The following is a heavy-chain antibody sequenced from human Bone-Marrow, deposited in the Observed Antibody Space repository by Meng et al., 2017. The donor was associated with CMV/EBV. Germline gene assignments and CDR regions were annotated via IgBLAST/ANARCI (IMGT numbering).Heavy chain of an antibody. CDR1: GFTVSSNY. J-gene: IGHJ4*02. CDR3: ASMVGGGYFDY. CDR2: IYSDDST. D-gene: IGHD4-23*01. Sequence: GESLKISCAASGFTVSSNYMSWVRQAPGKGLEWVSVIYSDDSTYYADSVKGRFTISRDNSKNTLYPQMNSLRAEDTAVYYCASMVGGGYFDYWGQGTLVTVSS. V-gene: IGHV3-53*01.